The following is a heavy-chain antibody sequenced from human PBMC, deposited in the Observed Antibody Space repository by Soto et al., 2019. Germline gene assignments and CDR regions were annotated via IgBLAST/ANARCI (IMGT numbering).Heavy chain of an antibody. CDR1: GGSISSSNW. Sequence: QVQLQESGPGLVKPSGTLSLTCAVSGGSISSSNWWSWVRQPPGKGLEWIGASYHSGSTKYNPSLKTPVTISGDKSNTQSSLKLRCVTAADTAVYYCARDVLFGELFSYYYGMDVWGQGTTVTVSS. J-gene: IGHJ6*02. D-gene: IGHD3-10*01. V-gene: IGHV4-4*02. CDR2: SYHSGST. CDR3: ARDVLFGELFSYYYGMDV.